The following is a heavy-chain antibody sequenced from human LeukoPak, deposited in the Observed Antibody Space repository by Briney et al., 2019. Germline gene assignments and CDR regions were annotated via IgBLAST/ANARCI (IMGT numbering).Heavy chain of an antibody. V-gene: IGHV7-4-1*02. J-gene: IGHJ4*02. Sequence: ASVKVSCNASGYTFASYAMNWVRQAPGQGLEWMGWINTNTGNPTYAQGFTGRFVFSLDTSVSTAYLQISSLKAEDTAVYYCAREGNYGDRGGYFDYWGQGTLVTVSS. CDR3: AREGNYGDRGGYFDY. CDR1: GYTFASYA. D-gene: IGHD4-17*01. CDR2: INTNTGNP.